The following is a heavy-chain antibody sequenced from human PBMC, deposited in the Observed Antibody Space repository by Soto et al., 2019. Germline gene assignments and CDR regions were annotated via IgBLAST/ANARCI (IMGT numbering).Heavy chain of an antibody. Sequence: QLQLQESGPGLVKPSETLSLTCTGSGGSTSSSSYYRGWIRRPPGEGLEWIGSVYYTGSTHYNPSPRSRATRSVNTSNNQFALRLSSVTAADTAVYYCARLDGSLYAASIGSYTRFWYIDLWGQGTLVTVSS. D-gene: IGHD3-3*01. V-gene: IGHV4-39*01. CDR3: ARLDGSLYAASIGSYTRFWYIDL. J-gene: IGHJ2*01. CDR2: VYYTGST. CDR1: GGSTSSSSYY.